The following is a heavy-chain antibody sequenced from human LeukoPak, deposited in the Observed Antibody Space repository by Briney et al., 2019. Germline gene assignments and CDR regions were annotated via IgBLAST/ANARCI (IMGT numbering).Heavy chain of an antibody. D-gene: IGHD1-26*01. CDR1: GGSISSSS. CDR2: ISWSSNTI. J-gene: IGHJ4*02. CDR3: ARAELSGSYWHYFDY. Sequence: ETLSLTCTVSGGSISSSSYYWGWIRQPPGKGLEWVSYISWSSNTIYYADSLKGRFTISRDNAKNALYLQMNSLRDEDTAVYYCARAELSGSYWHYFDYWGQGTLVTVSS. V-gene: IGHV3-48*02.